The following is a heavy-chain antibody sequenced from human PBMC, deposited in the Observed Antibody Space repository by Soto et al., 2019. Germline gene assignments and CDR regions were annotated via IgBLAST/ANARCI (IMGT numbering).Heavy chain of an antibody. CDR1: GFTFTSYA. Sequence: ASVKVSCKASGFTFTSYAMHWVRQAPGQRLEWKGWINAGNGNTKYSQRFQGRVTITRDTSVSTAYMELSRLRSDDTAVYYCAKGIAAAGTGVYYYYGMDVWGQGTTVTVSS. D-gene: IGHD6-13*01. CDR2: INAGNGNT. V-gene: IGHV1-3*01. J-gene: IGHJ6*02. CDR3: AKGIAAAGTGVYYYYGMDV.